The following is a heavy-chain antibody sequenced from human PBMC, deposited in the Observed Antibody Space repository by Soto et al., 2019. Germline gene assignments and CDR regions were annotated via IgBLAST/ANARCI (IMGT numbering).Heavy chain of an antibody. Sequence: QVQLVQSGAEVKKPGASVKDSCKASGYTFTSSGISWVRQAPGQGLEWIGWISAYNGNTNYAQKLQGRVTMTTDTSTSTAYMGLRSLGSDDTAVYYCARSDYYDSSGYYTTCDYWGQGTLVTVSS. CDR1: GYTFTSSG. V-gene: IGHV1-18*04. J-gene: IGHJ4*02. CDR2: ISAYNGNT. D-gene: IGHD3-22*01. CDR3: ARSDYYDSSGYYTTCDY.